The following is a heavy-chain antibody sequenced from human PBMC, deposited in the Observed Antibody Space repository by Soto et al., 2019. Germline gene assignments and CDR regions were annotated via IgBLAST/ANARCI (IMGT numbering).Heavy chain of an antibody. V-gene: IGHV3-9*01. CDR2: ISWNSGSI. CDR1: GFTFDDYA. J-gene: IGHJ4*02. Sequence: EVQLVESGGGLVQPGRSLRLSCAASGFTFDDYAMHWVRQAPGKGLEWVSGISWNSGSIGYADSVKGRFTISRDNAKNSLYLQMNSLRAEDTALYYCAKGFLEWFPGQLDYWGQGTLVTVSS. D-gene: IGHD3-3*01. CDR3: AKGFLEWFPGQLDY.